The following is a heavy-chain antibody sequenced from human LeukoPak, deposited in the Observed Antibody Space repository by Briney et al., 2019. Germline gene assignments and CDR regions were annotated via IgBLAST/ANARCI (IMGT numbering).Heavy chain of an antibody. V-gene: IGHV1-69*13. J-gene: IGHJ4*02. CDR1: GGTFSSYA. CDR3: ARDRSKFVMATFDY. CDR2: IIPIFSTA. D-gene: IGHD5-24*01. Sequence: SVKVSCKASGGTFSSYAISWVRQAPGQGLEWMGGIIPIFSTANYAQKFQGRVTITADESTSTAYMELSSLRSEDTAVYYCARDRSKFVMATFDYWGQGTLVTVSS.